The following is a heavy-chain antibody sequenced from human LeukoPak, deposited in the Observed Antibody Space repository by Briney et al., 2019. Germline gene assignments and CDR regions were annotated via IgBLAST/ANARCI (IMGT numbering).Heavy chain of an antibody. V-gene: IGHV4-31*03. D-gene: IGHD5-12*01. CDR3: ARVVRGDSGYDGGGSFDY. CDR2: IYYSGST. J-gene: IGHJ4*02. Sequence: PSQTLSLTCTVSGGSISSGGYYWSWIRQLPGKGLEWIGYIYYSGSTYYNPSLKSRVTISVDTSKNQFSLKLSSVTAADTAVYYCARVVRGDSGYDGGGSFDYWGQGTLVTVSS. CDR1: GGSISSGGYY.